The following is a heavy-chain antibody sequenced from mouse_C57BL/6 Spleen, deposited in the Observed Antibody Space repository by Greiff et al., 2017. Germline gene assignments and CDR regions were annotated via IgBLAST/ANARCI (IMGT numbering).Heavy chain of an antibody. D-gene: IGHD2-4*01. CDR1: GFTFSSYA. J-gene: IGHJ4*01. CDR2: ISSGGDYI. V-gene: IGHV5-9-1*02. Sequence: EVKLVESGAGLVKPGGSLKLSCAASGFTFSSYAMSWVRQTPEKRLEWVAYISSGGDYIYYADTVKGRFTISRDNARNTLYLQMSSLKSEDTAMYYCTRDDYDWAMDYWGQGTSVTVSS. CDR3: TRDDYDWAMDY.